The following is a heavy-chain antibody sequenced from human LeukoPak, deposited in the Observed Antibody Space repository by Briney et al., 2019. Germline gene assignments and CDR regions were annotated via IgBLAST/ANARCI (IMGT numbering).Heavy chain of an antibody. CDR2: IYYSGNT. Sequence: SETLSLTCTVSGGSITNDDYYWSWIRQPPGKGLEWIGYIYYSGNTYYNPSLKSRISISVDTSKKQFSLKLSSVTAADTAVYYCARYHGGFDICGQGTMVTVSS. D-gene: IGHD4-23*01. J-gene: IGHJ3*02. CDR1: GGSITNDDYY. V-gene: IGHV4-30-4*01. CDR3: ARYHGGFDI.